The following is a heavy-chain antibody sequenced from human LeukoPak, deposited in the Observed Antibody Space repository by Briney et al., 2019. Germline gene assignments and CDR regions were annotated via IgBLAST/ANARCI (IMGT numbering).Heavy chain of an antibody. J-gene: IGHJ4*02. CDR1: GFTFTRFW. V-gene: IGHV3-7*03. CDR3: VVNIVATWDY. Sequence: GGSLRLSCAASGFTFTRFWMTWVRQAPGKGLEWVANIKQDGSEKYYVDSVKGRFTFSRDNAKNSLSLQMNSLRAEDTAVYYCVVNIVATWDYWGQGTLVTVSS. D-gene: IGHD5-12*01. CDR2: IKQDGSEK.